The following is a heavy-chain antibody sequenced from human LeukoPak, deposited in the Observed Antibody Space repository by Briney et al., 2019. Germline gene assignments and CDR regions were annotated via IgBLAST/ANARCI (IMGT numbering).Heavy chain of an antibody. CDR2: IKSKTDGGTT. Sequence: GGSLRLSCAASGFTFSTSAMSWVRQAPGKGLEWVGRIKSKTDGGTTDYAAPVKGRFTISRDDSKNTLYLQMNSLKTEDTAVYYCTTSPYYYDSSGYFRFDYWGQGTLVTVSS. D-gene: IGHD3-22*01. J-gene: IGHJ4*02. V-gene: IGHV3-15*01. CDR3: TTSPYYYDSSGYFRFDY. CDR1: GFTFSTSA.